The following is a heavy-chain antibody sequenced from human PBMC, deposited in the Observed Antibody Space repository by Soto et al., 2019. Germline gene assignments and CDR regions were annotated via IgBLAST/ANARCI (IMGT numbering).Heavy chain of an antibody. V-gene: IGHV4-59*12. D-gene: IGHD2-8*01. CDR2: IYYSGST. CDR3: ARESRCVNGACGNVFDI. CDR1: GGSISTYY. Sequence: QVQLQESGPGLVTPSETLSLTCTVSGGSISTYYCTWIRQSPEKGLEWLGNIYYSGSTNYSPSLNSRLTMSLDTSKNQFSLKLRSVTAADTAVYYCARESRCVNGACGNVFDIWGRGTKVTVSS. J-gene: IGHJ3*02.